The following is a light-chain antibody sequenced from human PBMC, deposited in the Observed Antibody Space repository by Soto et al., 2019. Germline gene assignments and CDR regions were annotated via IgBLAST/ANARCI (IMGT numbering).Light chain of an antibody. Sequence: EIELTQSPGTLSLSPGERATFSCRASQRLASNSLAWYQQKPGQAPRLLLYAVSSRATGIPDRFSRSGAGTDFTLAISRVEPEDFAVYFCQQYTDSPSPFGQGTRLEIK. J-gene: IGKJ5*01. CDR2: AVS. CDR1: QRLASNS. CDR3: QQYTDSPSP. V-gene: IGKV3-20*01.